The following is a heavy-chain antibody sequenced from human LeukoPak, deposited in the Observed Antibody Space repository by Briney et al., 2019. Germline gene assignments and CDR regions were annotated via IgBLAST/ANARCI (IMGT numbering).Heavy chain of an antibody. D-gene: IGHD3-22*01. V-gene: IGHV3-15*07. Sequence: PGGSLRLSCAASGSTFSNAWMNWVREAPGKGLEWVGRIKSKNDGGTTDYAASVKGRGTMSRDETKNKMYVEMNREKTEETAVYYCTITMIVVVDNWFDPWGQGTLVTVSS. J-gene: IGHJ5*02. CDR3: TITMIVVVDNWFDP. CDR1: GSTFSNAW. CDR2: IKSKNDGGTT.